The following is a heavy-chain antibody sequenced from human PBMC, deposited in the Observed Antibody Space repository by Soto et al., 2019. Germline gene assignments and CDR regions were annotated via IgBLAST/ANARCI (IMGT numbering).Heavy chain of an antibody. V-gene: IGHV3-53*02. CDR2: IYSGGST. D-gene: IGHD6-13*01. J-gene: IGHJ4*02. CDR1: GFTVSNNY. Sequence: EGQLVETGGGLIQPGGSLRLSCAASGFTVSNNYMSWVRQAPGKGLEWVSLIYSGGSTYYADSVKGRFTISRDNSKNTLYLQMNSLRAEDTAVYYCATYSSLDYWGQGTLVTVSS. CDR3: ATYSSLDY.